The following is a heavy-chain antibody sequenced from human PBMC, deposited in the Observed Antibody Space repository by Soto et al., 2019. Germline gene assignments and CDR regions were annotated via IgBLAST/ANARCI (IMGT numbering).Heavy chain of an antibody. CDR3: ARDRGPYYDSSGYYPTFDY. CDR2: IIPIFGTA. J-gene: IGHJ4*02. V-gene: IGHV1-69*13. D-gene: IGHD3-22*01. CDR1: GGTFSFYA. Sequence: ASVKVSCKASGGTFSFYAISWVLQAPGQGLEWMGGIIPIFGTAKYAQKFQGRVTITADESTSTAYMELSSLRSEDTAVYFCARDRGPYYDSSGYYPTFDYWGQGTLVTVSS.